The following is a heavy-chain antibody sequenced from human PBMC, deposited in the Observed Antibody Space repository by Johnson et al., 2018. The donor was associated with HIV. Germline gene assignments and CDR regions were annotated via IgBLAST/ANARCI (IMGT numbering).Heavy chain of an antibody. D-gene: IGHD4-23*01. Sequence: QMQLVESGGGVVQPGRSLRLSCAASGFTFSDYYMVWIRQAPGKGLEWLSYISSSGSTIYYADSVNGRFTISRDNAKNSVFLQMNSLRAEDTAVYYCARDRGWGYVGGNSWNAFDIWGQGTMVTVSS. J-gene: IGHJ3*02. CDR3: ARDRGWGYVGGNSWNAFDI. V-gene: IGHV3-11*04. CDR1: GFTFSDYY. CDR2: ISSSGSTI.